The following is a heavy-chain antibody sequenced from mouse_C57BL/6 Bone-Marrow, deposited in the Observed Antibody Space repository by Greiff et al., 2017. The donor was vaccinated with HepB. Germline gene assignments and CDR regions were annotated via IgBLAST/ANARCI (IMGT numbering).Heavy chain of an antibody. CDR2: IDPENGDT. CDR3: TRRRYYAMDY. CDR1: GFNIKDDY. V-gene: IGHV14-4*01. Sequence: VHVKQSGAELVRPGASVKLSCTASGFNIKDDYMHWVKQRPEQGLEWIGWIDPENGDTEYASKFQGKATITADTSSNTAYLQLSSLTSEDTAVYYCTRRRYYAMDYWGQGTSVTVSS. J-gene: IGHJ4*01.